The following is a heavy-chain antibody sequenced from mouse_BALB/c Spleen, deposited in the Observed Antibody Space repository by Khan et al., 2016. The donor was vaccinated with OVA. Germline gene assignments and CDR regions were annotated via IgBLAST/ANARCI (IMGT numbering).Heavy chain of an antibody. V-gene: IGHV9-3-1*01. CDR2: INTHTGEP. Sequence: QIQLVQSGPELKKPGETVKISCKASGHTFTNYGMNWVKQAPGKGLKWMGWINTHTGEPTYADDFNGRFAFSLETSASTAFLQINNLTNEDTATYFCARPPYFSYVLDNWGQGTSVTVSS. J-gene: IGHJ4*01. CDR3: ARPPYFSYVLDN. CDR1: GHTFTNYG. D-gene: IGHD2-10*01.